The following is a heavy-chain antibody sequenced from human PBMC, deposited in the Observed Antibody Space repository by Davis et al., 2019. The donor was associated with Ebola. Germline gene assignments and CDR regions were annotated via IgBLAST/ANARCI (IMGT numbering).Heavy chain of an antibody. D-gene: IGHD5-12*01. J-gene: IGHJ4*02. CDR2: IYHSGST. V-gene: IGHV4-38-2*02. CDR1: GYSISSGYY. Sequence: MPSETLSLTCTVSGYSISSGYYWGWIRQPPGKGLEWIGSIYHSGSTYYNPSLKSRVTISVDTSKNQFSLKLSSVTAADTAVYYCARNSGYDEVVDYWGQGTLVTVSS. CDR3: ARNSGYDEVVDY.